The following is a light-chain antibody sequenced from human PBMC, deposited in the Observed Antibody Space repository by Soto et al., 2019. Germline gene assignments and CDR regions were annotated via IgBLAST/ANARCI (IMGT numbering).Light chain of an antibody. CDR2: TAS. J-gene: IGKJ3*01. CDR1: QSISTY. Sequence: DIQMTQSPSSLSASVGDRVIFTCRPSQSISTYVNWYQQRPGKAPRLLIYTASSLQSWVPSRFNSSGSDPEFTLTISSLQPEDFATYYCQEYYCEQFTFGPGTKVDV. V-gene: IGKV1-39*01. CDR3: QEYYCEQFT.